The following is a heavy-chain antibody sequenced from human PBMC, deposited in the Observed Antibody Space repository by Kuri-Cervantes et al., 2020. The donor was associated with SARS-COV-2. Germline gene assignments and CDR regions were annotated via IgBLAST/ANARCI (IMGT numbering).Heavy chain of an antibody. Sequence: ASVKVSCKASGYTFTSYGISWVRQAPGQGLEWMGWISAYNGNTNYAQKLQGRVTITRNTSISTAYMELSSLRSEDTAVYCCAGHEGWFPLWLPFDYWGQGTLVTVSS. CDR1: GYTFTSYG. CDR3: AGHEGWFPLWLPFDY. D-gene: IGHD5-18*01. J-gene: IGHJ4*02. CDR2: ISAYNGNT. V-gene: IGHV1-18*01.